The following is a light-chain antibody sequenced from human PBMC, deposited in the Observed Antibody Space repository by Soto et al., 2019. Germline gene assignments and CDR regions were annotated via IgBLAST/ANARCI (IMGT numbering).Light chain of an antibody. CDR3: HQRNK. V-gene: IGKV3D-11*01. Sequence: EVVLRHSPATLSVSPGESATLSCRASQGISDTLAWYQHKPGQTPRLLIYGASSRATGIPDRFSGSGSGTDLTLTISSLEPEDVGGYFCHQRNKFGQGTRLEIK. CDR1: QGISDT. J-gene: IGKJ5*01. CDR2: GAS.